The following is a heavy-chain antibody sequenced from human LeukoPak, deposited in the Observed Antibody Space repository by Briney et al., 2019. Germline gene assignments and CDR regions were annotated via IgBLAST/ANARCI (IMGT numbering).Heavy chain of an antibody. D-gene: IGHD3-16*01. Sequence: SVKVSCKASGGTLSSYTISWVRQAPGQGLEWMGGIIPIFGAANYAQKFQGRVTITADESTSTVYMELSSLRSEDTAVYYCAREGLGELTLDYWGQGTLVTVSS. CDR3: AREGLGELTLDY. CDR2: IIPIFGAA. V-gene: IGHV1-69*01. J-gene: IGHJ4*02. CDR1: GGTLSSYT.